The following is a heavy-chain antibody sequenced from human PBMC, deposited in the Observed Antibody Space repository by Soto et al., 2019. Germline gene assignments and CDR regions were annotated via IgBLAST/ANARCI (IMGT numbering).Heavy chain of an antibody. J-gene: IGHJ4*02. CDR3: ARYRREAVAGYTLDN. D-gene: IGHD6-13*01. CDR1: GGSISSNY. Sequence: ASETQSLTCTVSGGSISSNYGTWIRQPPGKGLEWIGYVYNSGSTNYNPSLKSRVTISEDTSKSQFSLKVNSMTAADTAVYYCARYRREAVAGYTLDNWGQGILVTVSS. V-gene: IGHV4-59*01. CDR2: VYNSGST.